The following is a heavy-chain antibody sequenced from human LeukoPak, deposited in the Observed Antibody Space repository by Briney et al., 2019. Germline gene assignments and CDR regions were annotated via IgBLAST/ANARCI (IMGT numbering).Heavy chain of an antibody. CDR2: INHSGST. J-gene: IGHJ4*02. CDR1: GGSFRGYY. V-gene: IGHV4-34*01. D-gene: IGHD6-19*01. CDR3: ARGLGISVAGTAYYFDY. Sequence: SETLSLTCAVYGGSFRGYYWSWIRQPPGKGLEWIGEINHSGSTNYNPSLKSRVTISVDTSKNQFSLKLSSVTAADTAVYYCARGLGISVAGTAYYFDYWGQGTLVTVSS.